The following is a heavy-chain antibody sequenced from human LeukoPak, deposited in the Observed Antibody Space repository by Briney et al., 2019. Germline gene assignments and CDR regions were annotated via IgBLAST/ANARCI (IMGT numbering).Heavy chain of an antibody. Sequence: SETLSLTCAVYGGSFSDYYWSWIRQPPGEGLEWIGGIIHSVNTNYNPSLQSRVTVSVDTSKNQFSLKLSSVTAADTAVYYCARNFYDRSGFFLNIFDIWGQGTMVTVSS. CDR2: IIHSVNT. CDR3: ARNFYDRSGFFLNIFDI. D-gene: IGHD3-22*01. CDR1: GGSFSDYY. V-gene: IGHV4-34*12. J-gene: IGHJ3*02.